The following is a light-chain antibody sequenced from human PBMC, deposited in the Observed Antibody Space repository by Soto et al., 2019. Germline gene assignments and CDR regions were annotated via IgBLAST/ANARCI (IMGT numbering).Light chain of an antibody. CDR1: QSVSSY. CDR2: DAS. CDR3: QQRSNWPPRLT. Sequence: ESVLTQPPATLSLSPGERATLSCRASQSVSSYLAWYQQKPGQAPRLLIYDASNRATGIPARFSGSGSGTDFTLTISSLEPEDFAVYYCQQRSNWPPRLTFGGGTKVDIK. V-gene: IGKV3-11*01. J-gene: IGKJ4*01.